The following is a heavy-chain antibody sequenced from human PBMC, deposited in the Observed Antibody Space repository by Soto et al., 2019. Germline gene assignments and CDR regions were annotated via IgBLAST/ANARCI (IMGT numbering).Heavy chain of an antibody. CDR1: GFTFSSYS. CDR2: ISSSSSYI. D-gene: IGHD3-3*01. V-gene: IGHV3-21*03. Sequence: GGSLRLSCAASGFTFSSYSMNWVRQAPGKGLEWVSSISSSSSYIYYADSVKGRFTISRDNAKNSLYLQMNSLKTEDTAVYYCTTETQYYDFWSGYYTGYFDYWGQGTLVTVSS. J-gene: IGHJ4*02. CDR3: TTETQYYDFWSGYYTGYFDY.